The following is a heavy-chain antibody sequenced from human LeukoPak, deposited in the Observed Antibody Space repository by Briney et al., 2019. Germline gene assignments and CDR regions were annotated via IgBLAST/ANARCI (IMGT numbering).Heavy chain of an antibody. CDR3: ARGGNYYDSSGYANWFDP. J-gene: IGHJ5*02. CDR2: IYYSGST. CDR1: GGSISSYY. D-gene: IGHD3-22*01. V-gene: IGHV4-59*01. Sequence: SETLSLTCTVSGGSISSYYWSWIRQPPGKGLEWIGYIYYSGSTNYNPSLTSRVTISVDTSKNQFSLKLSSVTAADTAVYYCARGGNYYDSSGYANWFDPWGQGTLVTVSS.